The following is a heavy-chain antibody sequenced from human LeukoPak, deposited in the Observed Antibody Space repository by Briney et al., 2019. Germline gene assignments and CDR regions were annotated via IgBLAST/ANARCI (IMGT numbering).Heavy chain of an antibody. V-gene: IGHV4-34*01. Sequence: PSETLSLTCTVSGGSISSYYWSWIRQPPGKGLEWIGEINHSGSTNYNPSLKSRVTISVDRSKNQFSLKLSSVTAADTAVYYCARARIPLEYSSSSHYFDYWGQGTLVTVSS. CDR1: GGSISSYY. CDR3: ARARIPLEYSSSSHYFDY. J-gene: IGHJ4*02. CDR2: INHSGST. D-gene: IGHD6-6*01.